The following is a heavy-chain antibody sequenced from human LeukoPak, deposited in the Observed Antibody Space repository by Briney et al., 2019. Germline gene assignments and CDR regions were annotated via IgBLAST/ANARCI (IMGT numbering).Heavy chain of an antibody. D-gene: IGHD6-6*01. CDR2: IYPGDSDT. CDR3: ARRSSIATRLFDF. V-gene: IGHV5-51*01. J-gene: IGHJ4*02. Sequence: GESLKISCKGSGYSFTSYLIGWVRQMPGKGLEWMGIIYPGDSDTKYSPSFQGQVTISADKSITTTYLQWSSLKVSDTAIYYCARRSSIATRLFDFWGQGTLVTVSS. CDR1: GYSFTSYL.